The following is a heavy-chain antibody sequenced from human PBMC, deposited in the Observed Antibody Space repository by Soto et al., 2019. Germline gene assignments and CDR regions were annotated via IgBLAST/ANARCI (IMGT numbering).Heavy chain of an antibody. Sequence: ASVKVSCKASGYTFTSYDINWVRQATGQGLEWMGWVNPNSGNTGYAQKFQGRVTMTRNTSISTAYVELSSLRSEDTAVYYCARGRGGVSLINPGDYWGQGTLVTVSS. CDR2: VNPNSGNT. V-gene: IGHV1-8*01. J-gene: IGHJ4*02. CDR1: GYTFTSYD. CDR3: ARGRGGVSLINPGDY. D-gene: IGHD2-21*01.